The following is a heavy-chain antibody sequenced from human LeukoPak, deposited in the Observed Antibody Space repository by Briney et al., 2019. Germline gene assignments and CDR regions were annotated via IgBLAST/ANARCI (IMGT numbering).Heavy chain of an antibody. V-gene: IGHV1-69*13. D-gene: IGHD3-22*01. Sequence: GASVTVSCTASGGTFSSYAISWVRQAPGQGLEWMGGIIPIFGTANYAQKFQGRVTITADESTSTAYMELSSLRSEDTAVYYCARGGPTYYYDSSGYQASFDYWGQGTLVTVSS. CDR1: GGTFSSYA. CDR3: ARGGPTYYYDSSGYQASFDY. J-gene: IGHJ4*02. CDR2: IIPIFGTA.